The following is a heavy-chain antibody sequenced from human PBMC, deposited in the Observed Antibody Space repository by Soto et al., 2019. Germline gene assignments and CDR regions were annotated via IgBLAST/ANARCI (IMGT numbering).Heavy chain of an antibody. Sequence: QVQLVQSGAEVKKPGSSVKVSCKAYGGTFSSYAISWVRQAPGQGLEWMGGIIPIFSTANYAQKFQGRVTITADESTSTAYMELSSLRSEDTAVYYCARDGEYNYYGSGSYYNYLYFDNWGQTTLITVSS. J-gene: IGHJ4*02. D-gene: IGHD3-10*01. CDR1: GGTFSSYA. CDR2: IIPIFSTA. CDR3: ARDGEYNYYGSGSYYNYLYFDN. V-gene: IGHV1-69*12.